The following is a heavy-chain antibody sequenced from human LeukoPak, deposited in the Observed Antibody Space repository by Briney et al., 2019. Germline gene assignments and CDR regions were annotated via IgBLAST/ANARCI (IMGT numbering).Heavy chain of an antibody. CDR1: GFTFSSYG. D-gene: IGHD3-16*01. J-gene: IGHJ4*02. Sequence: GSLRLSCAASGFTFSSYGMHWVRQAPGKGLEWVAVIWYDGSNKYYADSVKGRFTISRDNSKNTLYLQMNSLRAEDTAVYYCATLTFYIDSWGQGALVAVSS. CDR2: IWYDGSNK. CDR3: ATLTFYIDS. V-gene: IGHV3-33*01.